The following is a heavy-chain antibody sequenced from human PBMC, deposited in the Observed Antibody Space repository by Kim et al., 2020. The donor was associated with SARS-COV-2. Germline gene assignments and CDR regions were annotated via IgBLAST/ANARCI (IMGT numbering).Heavy chain of an antibody. CDR1: GGSISSSSYY. J-gene: IGHJ5*01. CDR2: IYYSGST. D-gene: IGHD2-15*01. Sequence: SETLSLTCTVSGGSISSSSYYWGWIRQPPGKGLEWIGSIYYSGSTYYNPSLKSRVTISVDTSKHQFSRKLSSVTGADTAVYYCARDGGPGYCSGGGCYSGHRPLDSWGQGTLVTVSS. V-gene: IGHV4-39*07. CDR3: ARDGGPGYCSGGGCYSGHRPLDS.